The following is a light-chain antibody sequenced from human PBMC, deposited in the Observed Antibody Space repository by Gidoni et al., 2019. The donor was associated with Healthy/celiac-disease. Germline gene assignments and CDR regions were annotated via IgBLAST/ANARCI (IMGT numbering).Light chain of an antibody. CDR3: QQYGSSPWT. Sequence: EIGLKQSPGTLSLSPGEGANLSCRASQSVSSSYLAWYQQKPGQAPRLLIYGASSRATGIPDRFSGSGSGTDFTLTISRLQPEDFAMYYCQQYGSSPWTFGPGTKVEIK. J-gene: IGKJ1*01. CDR1: QSVSSSY. V-gene: IGKV3-20*01. CDR2: GAS.